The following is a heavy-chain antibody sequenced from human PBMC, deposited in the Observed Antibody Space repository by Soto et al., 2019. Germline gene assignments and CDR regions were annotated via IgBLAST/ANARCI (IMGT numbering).Heavy chain of an antibody. CDR3: ARAYDSSGYCYYYYGMDV. Sequence: GGSLRLSCAASGFTFSSYSMNWVRQAPGKGLEWVSSISSSSSYIYYADSVKGRFTISRDNAKNSLYLQMNSLRAEDTAVYYCARAYDSSGYCYYYYGMDVWGQGTTVTVSS. V-gene: IGHV3-21*01. D-gene: IGHD3-22*01. J-gene: IGHJ6*02. CDR1: GFTFSSYS. CDR2: ISSSSSYI.